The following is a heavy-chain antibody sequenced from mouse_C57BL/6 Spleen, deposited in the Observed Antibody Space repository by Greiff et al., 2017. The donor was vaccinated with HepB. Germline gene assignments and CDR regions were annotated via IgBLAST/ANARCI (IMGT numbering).Heavy chain of an antibody. CDR3: ARDYDYDEGYYYAMDY. V-gene: IGHV1-4*01. Sequence: VQLQQSGAELARPGASVKMSCKASGYTFTSYTMHWVKQRPGQGLEWIGYINPSSGYTKYNQKFKDKATLTADKTSSTAYMQLSSLTSDDSAVYYWARDYDYDEGYYYAMDYWGQGTSDTVSS. CDR2: INPSSGYT. CDR1: GYTFTSYT. J-gene: IGHJ4*01. D-gene: IGHD2-4*01.